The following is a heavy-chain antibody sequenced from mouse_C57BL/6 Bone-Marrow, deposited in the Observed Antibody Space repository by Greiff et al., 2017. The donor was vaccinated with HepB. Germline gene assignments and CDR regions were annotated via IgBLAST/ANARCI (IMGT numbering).Heavy chain of an antibody. Sequence: VQLQQSGAELARPGASVKLSCKASGYTFTSYGISWVKQRTGQGLEWIGEIYPRSGNTYYNEKFKGEATLTADKSSSTAYMELRSLTSEDSAVYYCARRSITTSYFDYWGQGTTLTVSS. CDR2: IYPRSGNT. V-gene: IGHV1-81*01. J-gene: IGHJ2*01. D-gene: IGHD2-4*01. CDR1: GYTFTSYG. CDR3: ARRSITTSYFDY.